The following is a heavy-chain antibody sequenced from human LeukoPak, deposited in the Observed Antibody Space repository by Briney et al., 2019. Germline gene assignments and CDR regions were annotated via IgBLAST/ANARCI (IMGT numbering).Heavy chain of an antibody. CDR3: ARTNCSSTSCPYYYYMDV. CDR1: GFTFSSYS. J-gene: IGHJ6*03. D-gene: IGHD2-2*01. CDR2: ISSSSSYI. Sequence: GGSLRLSCAASGFTFSSYSMNWVRQAPGKGLEWVSSISSSSSYIYYADSVKGRFTISRDNAKNSLYLQMNSLRAEDTAVYYCARTNCSSTSCPYYYYMDVWGKGTTVTVSS. V-gene: IGHV3-21*01.